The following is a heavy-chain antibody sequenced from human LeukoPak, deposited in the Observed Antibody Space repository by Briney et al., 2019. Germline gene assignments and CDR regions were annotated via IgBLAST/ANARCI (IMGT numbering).Heavy chain of an antibody. CDR2: ISGDGLNT. V-gene: IGHV3-23*01. CDR1: GFTLSRYA. Sequence: GGSLRLSCAASGFTLSRYAMSWVRQAPGKGLEWVSSISGDGLNTYYPDSVKGRFTISRDNSKNTLYLQMNRLRAEDTAIYYCAKGDSSSSDPRLGYFDYWGQGTLVTVPS. D-gene: IGHD6-6*01. J-gene: IGHJ4*02. CDR3: AKGDSSSSDPRLGYFDY.